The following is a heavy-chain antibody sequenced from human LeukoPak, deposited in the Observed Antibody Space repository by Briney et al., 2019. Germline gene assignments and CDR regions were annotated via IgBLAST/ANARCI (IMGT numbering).Heavy chain of an antibody. CDR3: ARLPYTASYYYYGMDV. D-gene: IGHD3-16*01. V-gene: IGHV1-69*01. Sequence: ASVKVSCKASGGTFSSYAFSWVRQAPGQGLEWMGGIIPIFGTANYAQKFQGRVTITADESTSTAYMELSSLRSEDTAVYYCARLPYTASYYYYGMDVWGQGTTVTVSS. CDR1: GGTFSSYA. CDR2: IIPIFGTA. J-gene: IGHJ6*02.